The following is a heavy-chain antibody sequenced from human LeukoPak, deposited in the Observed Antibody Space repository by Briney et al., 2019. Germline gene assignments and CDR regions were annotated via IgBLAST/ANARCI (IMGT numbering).Heavy chain of an antibody. D-gene: IGHD2-15*01. J-gene: IGHJ4*02. CDR2: IKESGDIT. Sequence: GASLRLSCAASGFTFRSYSMCWVRQAPGKGPEWVSGIKESGDITYYADSVKGRFTVSRDNSKNTLYLQMNSLRAEDTAKYYCAKYCSGATCSGYWGQGTLVTVSS. V-gene: IGHV3-23*01. CDR3: AKYCSGATCSGY. CDR1: GFTFRSYS.